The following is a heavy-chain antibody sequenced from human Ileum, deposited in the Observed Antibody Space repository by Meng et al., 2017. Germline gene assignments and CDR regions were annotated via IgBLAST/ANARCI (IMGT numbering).Heavy chain of an antibody. V-gene: IGHV4-4*03. J-gene: IGHJ4*02. Sequence: HPQWTVPALVKPPGPLPLPCAVSVDSISTTNVWNWGRQPPVDGLEWFGEIYHSGLVNYNLSLKSRVTLSIDKSKNQFSLKLISVTAADTGVYYCAANSGKKMHSWGQGTLVTVSS. CDR3: AANSGKKMHS. CDR1: VDSISTTNV. D-gene: IGHD4-23*01. CDR2: IYHSGLV.